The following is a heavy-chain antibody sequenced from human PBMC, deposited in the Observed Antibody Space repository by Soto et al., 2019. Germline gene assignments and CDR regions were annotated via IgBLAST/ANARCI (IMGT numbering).Heavy chain of an antibody. CDR2: ISAYNGNT. D-gene: IGHD1-26*01. CDR3: ARDLGGSYYAPVDY. CDR1: GYTFTSYG. V-gene: IGHV1-18*01. J-gene: IGHJ4*02. Sequence: QVQLVQSGAEVKKPGASVKVSCKASGYTFTSYGISWVRQAPGQGLEWMGWISAYNGNTKYAQKLQGRVTTTTDTATSKAYMELRSLRSDDTAVYYCARDLGGSYYAPVDYWGQGTLVTVSS.